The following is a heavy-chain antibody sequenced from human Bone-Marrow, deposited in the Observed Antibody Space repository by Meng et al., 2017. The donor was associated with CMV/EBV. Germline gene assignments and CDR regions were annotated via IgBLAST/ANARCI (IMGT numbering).Heavy chain of an antibody. V-gene: IGHV3-30-3*01. CDR1: GFTFDKSA. J-gene: IGHJ4*02. CDR3: ASGGGVIPYSNS. CDR2: ISYDGNHR. D-gene: IGHD3-10*01. Sequence: GESLKISCAASGFTFDKSAMHWVRQAPGKGLEWVALISYDGNHRFYPDSVKGRFTISRDNSKNMLYLQMDSLRAADTALYYCASGGGVIPYSNSWGQGTLVTVSS.